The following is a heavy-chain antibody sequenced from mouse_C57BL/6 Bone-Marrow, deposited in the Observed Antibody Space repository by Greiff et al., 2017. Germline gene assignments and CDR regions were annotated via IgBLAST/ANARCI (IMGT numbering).Heavy chain of an antibody. CDR2: INSDGGST. CDR1: EYEFPSHD. D-gene: IGHD2-5*01. J-gene: IGHJ4*01. CDR3: ASSNYVFYAMDY. V-gene: IGHV5-2*01. Sequence: EVKLVESGGGLVQPGESLKLSCESNEYEFPSHDMSWVRKTPEKRLELVAAINSDGGSTYYPDTMERRFIISRDNTKKTLYLQMSSLRSEDTALYYCASSNYVFYAMDYWGQGTSVTVSS.